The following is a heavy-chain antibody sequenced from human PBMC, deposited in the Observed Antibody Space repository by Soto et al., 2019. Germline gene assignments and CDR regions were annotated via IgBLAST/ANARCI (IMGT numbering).Heavy chain of an antibody. CDR3: ARDGSKGRYYYYGMDV. Sequence: GGSLRLSCAASGFTFSSYVMHWVRQAPGKGLEWVAVISYDGSNKYYAGSVKGRLTISRDNSKNTLYLQMNSLRAEDTAVYYCARDGSKGRYYYYGMDVWGQGTTVTVSS. V-gene: IGHV3-30-3*01. CDR2: ISYDGSNK. D-gene: IGHD3-16*01. CDR1: GFTFSSYV. J-gene: IGHJ6*02.